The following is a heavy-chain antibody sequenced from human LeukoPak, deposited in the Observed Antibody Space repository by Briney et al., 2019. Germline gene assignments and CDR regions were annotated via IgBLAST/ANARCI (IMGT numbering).Heavy chain of an antibody. V-gene: IGHV1-46*01. CDR1: GYTFTSYY. CDR2: INPSGGST. CDR3: AREGAAAGMRLGNWFDP. Sequence: ASVKVSCTASGYTFTSYYMHWVRQAPGQGLEWMGIINPSGGSTSYAQKFQGRVTMTRDMSTSTVYMELSSLRSEDTAVYYCAREGAAAGMRLGNWFDPWGQGTLVTVSS. J-gene: IGHJ5*02. D-gene: IGHD6-13*01.